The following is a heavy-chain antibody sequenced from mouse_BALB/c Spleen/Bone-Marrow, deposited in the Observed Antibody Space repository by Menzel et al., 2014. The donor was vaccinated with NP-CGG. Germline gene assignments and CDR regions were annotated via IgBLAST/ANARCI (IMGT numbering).Heavy chain of an antibody. Sequence: EVQRVESGTVLARPGASVQMSCKASGYTFXSYWMHWGKQRPGQGLEWIGAIYPGNSDTNYNQNFKGKAKLTAVTSSITAYMELSSLTNEDSAVYYCTRDYGDSWYFDVWGAGTTVTVSS. D-gene: IGHD2-13*01. J-gene: IGHJ1*01. CDR1: GYTFXSYW. V-gene: IGHV1-5*01. CDR2: IYPGNSDT. CDR3: TRDYGDSWYFDV.